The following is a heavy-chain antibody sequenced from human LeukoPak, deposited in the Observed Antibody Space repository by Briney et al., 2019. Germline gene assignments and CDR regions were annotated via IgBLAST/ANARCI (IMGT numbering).Heavy chain of an antibody. CDR3: ARGDSSSWYFDY. J-gene: IGHJ4*02. V-gene: IGHV4-30-4*08. Sequence: SQTLSLTCTVSGGSISSGDYYWSWIRQPPGKGLEWIGYIYYSGSTYYNPSLKSRVTMSVDTSKNQFSLKLSSVTAADTAVYYCARGDSSSWYFDYWGQGTLVTVSS. CDR2: IYYSGST. CDR1: GGSISSGDYY. D-gene: IGHD6-13*01.